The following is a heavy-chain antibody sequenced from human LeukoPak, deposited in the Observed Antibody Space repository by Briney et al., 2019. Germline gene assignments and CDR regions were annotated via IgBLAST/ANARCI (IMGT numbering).Heavy chain of an antibody. CDR3: ASPTYYYDSSGYYFDY. D-gene: IGHD3-22*01. V-gene: IGHV4-38-2*02. CDR1: GYSISSGYY. CDR2: IYHSGST. Sequence: SETLSLTCTVSGYSISSGYYWGWIRQPPGKGLERIGSIYHSGSTYYNPSLKSRVTISVDTSKNQFSLKLSSVTAADTAVYYCASPTYYYDSSGYYFDYWGQGTLVTVSS. J-gene: IGHJ4*02.